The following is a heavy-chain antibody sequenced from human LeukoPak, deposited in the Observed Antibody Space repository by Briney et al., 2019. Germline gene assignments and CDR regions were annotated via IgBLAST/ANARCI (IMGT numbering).Heavy chain of an antibody. D-gene: IGHD3-9*01. Sequence: ASVKVSCKASGYTFTSYDINWVRQATGQGLEWMGWMNPNSGNTGYAQKFQGRVTMTRNTSISTAYMELRSLRSDDTAVYYCAREINYDILTGYYFAVGHSDYWGQGTLVTVSS. CDR3: AREINYDILTGYYFAVGHSDY. V-gene: IGHV1-8*01. CDR2: MNPNSGNT. J-gene: IGHJ4*02. CDR1: GYTFTSYD.